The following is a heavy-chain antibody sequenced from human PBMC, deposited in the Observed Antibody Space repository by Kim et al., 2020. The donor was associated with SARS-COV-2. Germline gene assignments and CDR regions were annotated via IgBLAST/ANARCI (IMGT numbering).Heavy chain of an antibody. V-gene: IGHV1-69*04. D-gene: IGHD2-21*02. J-gene: IGHJ4*02. CDR2: IIPILGIA. Sequence: SVKVSCKASGGTFSSYAISWVRQAPGQGLEWMGRIIPILGIANYAQKFQGRVTITADKSTSTAYMELSSLRSEDTAVYYCATQHGGNSEVWFDYWGQGTLVTVSS. CDR1: GGTFSSYA. CDR3: ATQHGGNSEVWFDY.